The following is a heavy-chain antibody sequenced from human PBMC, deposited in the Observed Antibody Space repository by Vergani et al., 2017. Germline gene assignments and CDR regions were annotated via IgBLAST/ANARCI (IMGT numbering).Heavy chain of an antibody. J-gene: IGHJ4*01. Sequence: VQVVPSGAEVKKSGASVKVSCKTSGYTFSNYYKHWVRQAPGQGLEWMGIINPSGGHTNYAQKVQGRVTMTRDTSTSPVYMELSSLRSEDTAIYYCARGVYGILTGYRYWGQGTLVTVSA. D-gene: IGHD3-9*01. CDR2: INPSGGHT. CDR1: GYTFSNYY. CDR3: ARGVYGILTGYRY. V-gene: IGHV1-46*03.